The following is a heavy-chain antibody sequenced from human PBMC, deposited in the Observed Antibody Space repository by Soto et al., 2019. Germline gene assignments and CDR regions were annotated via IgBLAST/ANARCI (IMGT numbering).Heavy chain of an antibody. CDR1: GGTFSSYA. D-gene: IGHD2-2*02. CDR3: ARGYCSSTSCYKTHYYYGMDV. J-gene: IGHJ6*02. CDR2: IIPIFGTA. Sequence: QVQLVQSGAEVKKPGSSVKVSCKASGGTFSSYAISWVRQAPGQGLEWMGGIIPIFGTANYAQKFQGRVTITADKSTSTAYMELSSLRFEDTAVYYCARGYCSSTSCYKTHYYYGMDVWGQGTTVTVSS. V-gene: IGHV1-69*06.